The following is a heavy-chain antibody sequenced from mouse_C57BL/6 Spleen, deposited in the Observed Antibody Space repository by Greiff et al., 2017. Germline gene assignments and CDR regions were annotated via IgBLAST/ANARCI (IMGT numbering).Heavy chain of an antibody. J-gene: IGHJ3*01. CDR1: GYTFTSYW. Sequence: QVQLQQSGPELVKPGASVKLSCKASGYTFTSYWMHWVKQRPGQGLEWIGNINPSNGGTNYNEKFKSKATLTVDKSSSTAYMQLSSLTSEGSAVYYCARYGYDEGFAYWGQGTLVTVSA. CDR3: ARYGYDEGFAY. D-gene: IGHD2-2*01. CDR2: INPSNGGT. V-gene: IGHV1-53*01.